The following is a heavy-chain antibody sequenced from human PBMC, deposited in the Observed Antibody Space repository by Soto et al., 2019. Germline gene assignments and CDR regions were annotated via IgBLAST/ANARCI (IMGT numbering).Heavy chain of an antibody. CDR1: GGSISSYY. J-gene: IGHJ4*02. CDR3: ARHGHYDILTGYPPPDFDY. CDR2: IYYSGST. Sequence: SETLSLTCTVSGGSISSYYWSWIRQPPGKGLEWIGYIYYSGSTNYNPSLKSRVTISVDTSKNQFSLKLSSVTAADTAVYYCARHGHYDILTGYPPPDFDYWGQATLVSVSS. V-gene: IGHV4-59*08. D-gene: IGHD3-9*01.